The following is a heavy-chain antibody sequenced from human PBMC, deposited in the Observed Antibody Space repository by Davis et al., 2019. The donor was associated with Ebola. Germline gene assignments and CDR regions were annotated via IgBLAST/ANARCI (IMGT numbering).Heavy chain of an antibody. D-gene: IGHD3-3*01. CDR3: AGGDFSSGQFDY. J-gene: IGHJ4*02. CDR2: VSGNGGGT. V-gene: IGHV3-23*01. CDR1: GFTFSSYA. Sequence: GESLKISCVASGFTFSSYAMSWVRQAPGKGLEWVSAVSGNGGGTYYADSVMGRFTVSRDNPRNTLFLQMNRLRVEDTAKYYCAGGDFSSGQFDYWGQGILVTVSS.